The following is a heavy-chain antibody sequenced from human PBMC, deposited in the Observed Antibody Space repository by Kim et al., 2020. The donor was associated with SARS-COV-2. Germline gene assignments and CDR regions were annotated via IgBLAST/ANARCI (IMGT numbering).Heavy chain of an antibody. Sequence: SETLSLTCTVSGGSISSYYWSWIRQPPGKGLEWIGYIYYSGSTNYNPSLKSRVTISVDTSKNQFSLKLSSVTAADTAVYYCASNGDHHYFDYWGQGTLVTVSS. D-gene: IGHD4-17*01. CDR3: ASNGDHHYFDY. V-gene: IGHV4-59*01. J-gene: IGHJ4*02. CDR2: IYYSGST. CDR1: GGSISSYY.